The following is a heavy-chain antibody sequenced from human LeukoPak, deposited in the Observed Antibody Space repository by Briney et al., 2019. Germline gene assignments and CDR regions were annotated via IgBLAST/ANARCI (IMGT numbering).Heavy chain of an antibody. V-gene: IGHV3-64*01. D-gene: IGHD3-22*01. CDR3: ARSKNYYDSSGYYYPFDY. J-gene: IGHJ4*02. CDR1: GFTFSSYA. Sequence: GGSLRLSCAASGFTFSSYAMHWVRQAPGKGLEYVSAISSNGGSTYYANSVKGRFTISRDNSKNTLYLQMGSLRAEDMAVYYCARSKNYYDSSGYYYPFDYWGQGTLVTVSP. CDR2: ISSNGGST.